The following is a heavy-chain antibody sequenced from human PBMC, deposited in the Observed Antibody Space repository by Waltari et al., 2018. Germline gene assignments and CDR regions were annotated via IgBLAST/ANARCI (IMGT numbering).Heavy chain of an antibody. CDR1: GGSISSHY. CDR2: IYYSGST. Sequence: QVQLQESGPGLVKPSETLSLTCTVSGGSISSHYWSWIRQPPGKGLEWIGYIYYSGSTNYNPSLKSRVTISVDTSKNQFSLKLSSVTAADTAVYYCARAKWWWTHPSDYYYYGMDVWGQGTTVTVSS. D-gene: IGHD2-21*01. CDR3: ARAKWWWTHPSDYYYYGMDV. V-gene: IGHV4-59*11. J-gene: IGHJ6*02.